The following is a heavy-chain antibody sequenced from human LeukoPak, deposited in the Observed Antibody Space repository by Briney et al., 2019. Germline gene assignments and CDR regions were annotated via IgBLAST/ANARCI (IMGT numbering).Heavy chain of an antibody. D-gene: IGHD1-14*01. CDR2: VNPSGGGT. CDR3: ASAREPVECDY. J-gene: IGHJ4*02. V-gene: IGHV1-46*01. Sequence: ASVKVSCKASGYIFSNYYMHWVRQAPGQGLEWMGIVNPSGGGTSNAQKFQGRVTMTTDTSTSTVYMELRSLRSDDTAVYYCASAREPVECDYWGQGTLVTVSS. CDR1: GYIFSNYY.